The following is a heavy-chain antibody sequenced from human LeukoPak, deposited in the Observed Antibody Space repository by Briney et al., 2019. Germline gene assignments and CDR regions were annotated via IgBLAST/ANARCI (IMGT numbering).Heavy chain of an antibody. CDR2: IYYSGCT. CDR1: GGSISSGDYY. V-gene: IGHV4-30-4*01. D-gene: IGHD3-9*01. Sequence: SQTLSLTCTVSGGSISSGDYYWSWIRQPPGKGLEWIGYIYYSGCTYYNPSLKSRVTISVDTSKNQFSLKLSSVTAADTAVYYCARAPYYDILTHDAFDIWGQGTMVTVSS. J-gene: IGHJ3*02. CDR3: ARAPYYDILTHDAFDI.